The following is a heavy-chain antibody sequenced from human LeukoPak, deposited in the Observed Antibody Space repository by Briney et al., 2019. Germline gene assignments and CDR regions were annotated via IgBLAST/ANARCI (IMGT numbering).Heavy chain of an antibody. Sequence: SETLSLTCTVSGGSISSYYWSWIRQPPGKGLEWIAYISYSGSTNYSPSLKSRVTISLDTSKNQFSLTLSSVTAADTAVYYCARAGWDAYDSSGPDAFDIWGQGTMVTVSS. CDR2: ISYSGST. V-gene: IGHV4-59*01. D-gene: IGHD3-22*01. J-gene: IGHJ3*02. CDR1: GGSISSYY. CDR3: ARAGWDAYDSSGPDAFDI.